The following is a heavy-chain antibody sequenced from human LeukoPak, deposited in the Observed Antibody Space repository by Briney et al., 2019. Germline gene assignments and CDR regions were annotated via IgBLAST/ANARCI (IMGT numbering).Heavy chain of an antibody. J-gene: IGHJ4*02. Sequence: GGSLRLSCAASGFTFSSYSMNWVRQAPGKGLEWVSYISSSSSTIYYADSVKGRFTISRDNAKNSLYLQMNSLRAEDTAVYYYARESAGGRNYYYDSSGLDYWGQGTLVTVSS. CDR3: ARESAGGRNYYYDSSGLDY. D-gene: IGHD3-22*01. CDR2: ISSSSSTI. V-gene: IGHV3-48*01. CDR1: GFTFSSYS.